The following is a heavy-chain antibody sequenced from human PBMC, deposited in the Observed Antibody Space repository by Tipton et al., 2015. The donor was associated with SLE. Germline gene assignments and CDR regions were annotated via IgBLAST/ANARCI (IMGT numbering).Heavy chain of an antibody. J-gene: IGHJ3*01. CDR3: ARDSSSSPFMSDAFDL. V-gene: IGHV4-59*01. D-gene: IGHD6-6*01. Sequence: LSLTCTVSGGSISSYYWNWIRQPPGRGLEWIGYFYYSGSTSYNPSLKSRVTISVDTSKNQFSLNLRSVTVADTAVYYCARDSSSSPFMSDAFDLWGQGTVVTVSS. CDR1: GGSISSYY. CDR2: FYYSGST.